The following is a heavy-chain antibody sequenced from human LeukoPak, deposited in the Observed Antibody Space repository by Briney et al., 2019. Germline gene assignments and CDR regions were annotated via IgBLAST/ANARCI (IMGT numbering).Heavy chain of an antibody. CDR2: MNPNSGNT. V-gene: IGHV1-8*01. Sequence: ASVKASCKASGYTFTSYDINWVRQATGQGLEWMGWMNPNSGNTGYAQKFQGRVTMTRNTSISTAYMELSSLRSEDTAVYYCARGYDYAPLGTPDYWGQGTLVTVSS. CDR3: ARGYDYAPLGTPDY. J-gene: IGHJ4*02. D-gene: IGHD3-16*01. CDR1: GYTFTSYD.